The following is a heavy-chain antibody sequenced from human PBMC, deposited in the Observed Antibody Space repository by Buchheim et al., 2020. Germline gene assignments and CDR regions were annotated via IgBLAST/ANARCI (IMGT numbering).Heavy chain of an antibody. D-gene: IGHD3-10*01. Sequence: EVQLVESGGGLVQPGGSLRLSCAASGFTFSSYWMSWVRQAPGKGLEWVANIKQDGSEKYYVDSVKGRFTISRDNSKNTVYLQINSLRAEDTAKYHCAREGRGGVSDYWGQGTL. V-gene: IGHV3-7*03. CDR3: AREGRGGVSDY. CDR2: IKQDGSEK. CDR1: GFTFSSYW. J-gene: IGHJ4*02.